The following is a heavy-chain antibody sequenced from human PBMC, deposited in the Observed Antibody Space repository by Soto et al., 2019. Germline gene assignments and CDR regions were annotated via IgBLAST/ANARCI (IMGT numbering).Heavy chain of an antibody. J-gene: IGHJ6*02. V-gene: IGHV1-58*01. CDR2: IVVGSGNT. CDR3: AADRPSESRYCSGGSCYSTGYYYYGMDV. Sequence: ASVKVSCKASGFTFTSSAVQWVRQARGQRLEWIGWIVVGSGNTNYAQKFQERVTITRDMSTSTAYMELSSLRSEDTAVYYCAADRPSESRYCSGGSCYSTGYYYYGMDVWGQGTTVTVSS. CDR1: GFTFTSSA. D-gene: IGHD2-15*01.